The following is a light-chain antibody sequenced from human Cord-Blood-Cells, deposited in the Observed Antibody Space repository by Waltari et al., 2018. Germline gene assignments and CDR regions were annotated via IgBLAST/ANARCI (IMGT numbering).Light chain of an antibody. Sequence: DIVMTQSPLSLPVTPGEPASISCRSSQSLLHSNGYNYLDWYQQKPGQSPQLLIYLGSNRASGVPDRFSGSGSGTDFTLKISRVEAEDVGVYYCMQALQTPFTFGGGTKVEIK. V-gene: IGKV2-28*01. J-gene: IGKJ4*01. CDR2: LGS. CDR3: MQALQTPFT. CDR1: QSLLHSNGYNY.